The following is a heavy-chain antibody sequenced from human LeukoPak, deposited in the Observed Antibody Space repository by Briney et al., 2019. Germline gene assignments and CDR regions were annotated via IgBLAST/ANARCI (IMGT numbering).Heavy chain of an antibody. CDR1: GYSISSGYY. CDR3: TRDAGGYSYGCFDY. Sequence: SETLSLTCTVSGYSISSGYYWGWIRQPPGKGLEWIGNIYHSGCTYYNPSLKSRVTISVDTSKNQFSLKLSSVTAADTAVYYCTRDAGGYSYGCFDYWGQGTLVTVSS. V-gene: IGHV4-38-2*02. D-gene: IGHD5-18*01. J-gene: IGHJ4*02. CDR2: IYHSGCT.